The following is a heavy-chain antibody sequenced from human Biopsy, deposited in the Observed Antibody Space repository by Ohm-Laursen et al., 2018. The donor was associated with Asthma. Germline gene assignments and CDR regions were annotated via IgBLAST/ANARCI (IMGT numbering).Heavy chain of an antibody. J-gene: IGHJ6*02. Sequence: ASVKVSCKTSGYTFNSAGITWVRQAPGQGLEWMGWISVYNGNTKVAQKLQDRVTVITDTSTSTAYMELRSLRSEDTAVYFCARAVDYSHYYGIDVWGQGTTVTVS. V-gene: IGHV1-18*01. CDR2: ISVYNGNT. CDR3: ARAVDYSHYYGIDV. D-gene: IGHD3-10*01. CDR1: GYTFNSAG.